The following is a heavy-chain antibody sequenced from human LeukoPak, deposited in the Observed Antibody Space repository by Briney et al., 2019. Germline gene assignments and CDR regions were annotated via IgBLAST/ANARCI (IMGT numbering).Heavy chain of an antibody. CDR1: RFTFDDYA. Sequence: GGSLRLSCAASRFTFDDYAMHWVRQAPGKGLEWVSGISSNSGSIGYADSVKGRFTISRDNAKNSLYLQMNSPRAEDMALYYCAKASSGWYAFDYWGQGTLVTVSS. D-gene: IGHD6-19*01. CDR2: ISSNSGSI. V-gene: IGHV3-9*03. J-gene: IGHJ4*02. CDR3: AKASSGWYAFDY.